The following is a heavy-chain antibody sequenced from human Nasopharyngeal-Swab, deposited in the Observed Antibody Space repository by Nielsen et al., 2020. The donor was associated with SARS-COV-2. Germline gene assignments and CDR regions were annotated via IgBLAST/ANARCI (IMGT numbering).Heavy chain of an antibody. V-gene: IGHV3-7*01. J-gene: IGHJ6*02. CDR2: IKQDGSEK. D-gene: IGHD4-23*01. CDR1: GFTFSSYW. Sequence: GGSLRLSCAASGFTFSSYWMSWVRQAPGKGLEWVANIKQDGSEKYYVDSVKGRFTISRDNAKNSLYLQMNSLRAEDTAVYYCARDSTTVVEGGGYYYYGMDVWGQGTMVTVPS. CDR3: ARDSTTVVEGGGYYYYGMDV.